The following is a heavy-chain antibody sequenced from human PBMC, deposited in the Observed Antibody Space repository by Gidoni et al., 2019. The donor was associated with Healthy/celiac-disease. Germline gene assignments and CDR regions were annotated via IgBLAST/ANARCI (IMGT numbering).Heavy chain of an antibody. V-gene: IGHV4-39*01. CDR1: Y. D-gene: IGHD6-13*01. Sequence: YWGWIRQPPGKGLEWIGSIYYSGSTYYNPSLKSRVTISVDTSKNQFSLKLSSVTAADTAVYYCARHSRGLFDYWGQGTLVTVSS. J-gene: IGHJ4*02. CDR3: ARHSRGLFDY. CDR2: IYYSGST.